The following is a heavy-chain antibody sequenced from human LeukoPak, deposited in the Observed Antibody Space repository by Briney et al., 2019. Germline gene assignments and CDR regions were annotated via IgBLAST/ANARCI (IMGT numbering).Heavy chain of an antibody. V-gene: IGHV4-39*01. CDR2: IYYSGNT. J-gene: IGHJ4*02. D-gene: IGHD3/OR15-3a*01. Sequence: SETLSLTCTVSGGSITTSNYYWGWIRQPPGKGLEWIGSIYYSGNTYYNASLKSQVSISIDTSKNQFSLRLTSVTAADTAVYYCARQTGSGLFILPGGQGTLVTVSS. CDR1: GGSITTSNYY. CDR3: ARQTGSGLFILP.